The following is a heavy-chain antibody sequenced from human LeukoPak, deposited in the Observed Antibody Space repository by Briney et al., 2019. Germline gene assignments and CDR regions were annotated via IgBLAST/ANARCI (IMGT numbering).Heavy chain of an antibody. CDR3: ARDRWELLRALSY. D-gene: IGHD1-26*01. CDR1: GASITSCY. V-gene: IGHV3-30*03. Sequence: LSLTCDVSGASITSCYWSWVRQAPGKGLEWVAVISYDGSNKYYADSVKGRFTISRDNSKNTLYLQMNSLRAEDTAVYYCARDRWELLRALSYWGQGTLVTVSS. J-gene: IGHJ4*02. CDR2: ISYDGSNK.